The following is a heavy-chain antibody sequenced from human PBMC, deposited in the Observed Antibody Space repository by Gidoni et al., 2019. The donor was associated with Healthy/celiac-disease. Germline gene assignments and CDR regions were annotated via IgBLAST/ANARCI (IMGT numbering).Heavy chain of an antibody. J-gene: IGHJ4*02. D-gene: IGHD6-13*01. CDR1: GGSFSGYY. CDR3: ARSRSSWYDY. Sequence: QVQLQPWGAGLLKPSETLSLTCAVYGGSFSGYYWSWIRQPPGKGLEWIGEINHSGSTNYNPSLKSRVTISVDTSKNQFSLKLSSVTAADTAVYYCARSRSSWYDYWGQGTLVTVSS. V-gene: IGHV4-34*01. CDR2: INHSGST.